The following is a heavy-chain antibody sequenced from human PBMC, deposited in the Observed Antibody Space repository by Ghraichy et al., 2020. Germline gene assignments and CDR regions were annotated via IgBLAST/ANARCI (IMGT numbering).Heavy chain of an antibody. Sequence: GGSLRLSCAASGFTFSSYAMSWVRQAPGKGLEWVSAISGSGGSTYYADSVKGRFTISRDNSKNTLYLQMNSLRAEDTAVYYCAKDLDVGSAYCGGDCYSGFDYWGQGTLVTVSS. V-gene: IGHV3-23*01. CDR2: ISGSGGST. D-gene: IGHD2-21*02. J-gene: IGHJ4*02. CDR1: GFTFSSYA. CDR3: AKDLDVGSAYCGGDCYSGFDY.